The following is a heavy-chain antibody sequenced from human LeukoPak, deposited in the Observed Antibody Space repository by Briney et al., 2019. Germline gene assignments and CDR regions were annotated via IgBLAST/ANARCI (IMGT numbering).Heavy chain of an antibody. J-gene: IGHJ6*03. V-gene: IGHV1-8*01. D-gene: IGHD6-6*01. CDR1: GYTFTSYD. Sequence: GASVKVSCKASGYTFTSYDINWVRQATGLGLEWMGWMNPNSGNTGYAQKFQGRVTMTRNTSISTAYMELSSLRSEDTAVYYCARFVNRSYYYYYMDVWGKGTTVTVSS. CDR3: ARFVNRSYYYYYMDV. CDR2: MNPNSGNT.